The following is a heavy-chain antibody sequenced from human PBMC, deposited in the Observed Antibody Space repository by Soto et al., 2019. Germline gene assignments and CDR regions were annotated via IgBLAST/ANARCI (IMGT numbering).Heavy chain of an antibody. D-gene: IGHD6-6*01. V-gene: IGHV1-69*13. CDR2: IIPMFGTT. CDR1: GGTFTGNP. CDR3: ARENSIASLSYYYGMEV. J-gene: IGHJ6*02. Sequence: SVKVSCKASGGTFTGNPISWVRQAPGRGLEWMGGIIPMFGTTNYAQKFQGRVTITADVSTTTAYMELNSLRSEDTAVYYCARENSIASLSYYYGMEVWGQGTTVTVSS.